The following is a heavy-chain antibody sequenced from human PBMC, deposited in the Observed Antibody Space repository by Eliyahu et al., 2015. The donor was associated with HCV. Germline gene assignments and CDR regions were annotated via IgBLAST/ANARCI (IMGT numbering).Heavy chain of an antibody. CDR1: GYPLTELS. V-gene: IGHV1-24*01. Sequence: QVQLVQSGAEVKKPGASVKVSCKVSGYPLTELSMHWVRQAPGKGLEWMGGFDPEDGETIYAQKFQGRVTMTEDTSTDTAYMELSSLRSEDTAVYYCATAGVVVPAPPGWFDPWGQGTLVTVSS. J-gene: IGHJ5*02. CDR2: FDPEDGET. CDR3: ATAGVVVPAPPGWFDP. D-gene: IGHD2-2*01.